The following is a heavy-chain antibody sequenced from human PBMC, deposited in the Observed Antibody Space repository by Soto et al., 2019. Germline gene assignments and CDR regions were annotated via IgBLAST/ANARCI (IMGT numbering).Heavy chain of an antibody. V-gene: IGHV1-2*02. J-gene: IGHJ5*02. CDR2: INPNSGGT. Sequence: GASVKVSCKASGYTFTGYYMHWLRQAPGQGLEWMGWINPNSGGTNYAQKFQGRVTMTRDTSISTAYMELSRLRSDDTAVYYCARSTYYDFWSGYSEHNWFDPWGQGTLVTVSS. CDR3: ARSTYYDFWSGYSEHNWFDP. CDR1: GYTFTGYY. D-gene: IGHD3-3*01.